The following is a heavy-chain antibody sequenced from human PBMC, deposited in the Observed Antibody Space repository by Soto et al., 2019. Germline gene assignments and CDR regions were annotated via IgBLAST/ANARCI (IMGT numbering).Heavy chain of an antibody. CDR1: GGSISSYY. J-gene: IGHJ4*02. Sequence: SETLSLTCTVSGGSISSYYWSWIRQPPGKGLEWIGYIYYSGSTNYNPSLKSRVTISVDTSKNQFSLKLSSVTAADTAVYYCARDLVGDYGQYFDYWGQGTLVTVS. D-gene: IGHD4-17*01. CDR2: IYYSGST. CDR3: ARDLVGDYGQYFDY. V-gene: IGHV4-59*08.